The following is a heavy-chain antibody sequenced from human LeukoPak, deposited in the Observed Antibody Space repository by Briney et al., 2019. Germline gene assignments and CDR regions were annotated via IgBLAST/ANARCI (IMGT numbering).Heavy chain of an antibody. V-gene: IGHV4-39*01. CDR3: ARHRTSYYYDSSGTGAFDI. D-gene: IGHD3-22*01. J-gene: IGHJ3*02. CDR2: IYYSGNT. CDR1: GGSISSSSYY. Sequence: SETLSLTCTVSGGSISSSSYYCAWIRQPPGKGLEWIGSIYYSGNTYYNPSLKSRVSISVDTSKKQFSLKLSSVTAADTAVYYCARHRTSYYYDSSGTGAFDIWGQGTMVTVSS.